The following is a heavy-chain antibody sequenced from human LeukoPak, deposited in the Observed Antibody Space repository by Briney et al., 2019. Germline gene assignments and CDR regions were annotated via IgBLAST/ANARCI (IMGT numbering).Heavy chain of an antibody. V-gene: IGHV4-34*01. D-gene: IGHD6-6*01. Sequence: PSETLSLTCAVYGGSFSGYYWSWIRQPPGKGLEWIGEINHSGSTNYNPSLKSRVTISVDTSKNQFSLKLSSVTAADTAVYYCARGPDQVLSSSLNFDYWGQGTLVTVSS. J-gene: IGHJ4*02. CDR3: ARGPDQVLSSSLNFDY. CDR1: GGSFSGYY. CDR2: INHSGST.